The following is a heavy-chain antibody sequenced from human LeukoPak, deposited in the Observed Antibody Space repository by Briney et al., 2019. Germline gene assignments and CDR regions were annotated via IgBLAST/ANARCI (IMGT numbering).Heavy chain of an antibody. CDR1: GFTFSNYP. V-gene: IGHV3-30-3*01. D-gene: IGHD6-19*01. CDR3: ATEAAGD. J-gene: IGHJ4*02. Sequence: GSLRLSCAASGFTFSNYPMHWVRQAPGKGLEWVALISYGGSNKYYADSVKGRFTISRDNSKNTLYLQMNSLRAENTAVYYCATEAAGDWGQGTLVTVSS. CDR2: ISYGGSNK.